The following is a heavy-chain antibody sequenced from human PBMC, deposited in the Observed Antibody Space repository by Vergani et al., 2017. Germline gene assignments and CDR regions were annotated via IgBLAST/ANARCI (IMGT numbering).Heavy chain of an antibody. Sequence: QVQLVQSGAEVKKPGSSVKVSCKASGGTFSSYTINRVRQAPGQGLEWMGRIIPILDIANYAQKFQGRVTITADKSTSTAYMELTSLRSEDTAVYYCARSLFCGDTMGGWFDPWGQGTLVTVSS. D-gene: IGHD4-17*01. V-gene: IGHV1-69*02. CDR1: GGTFSSYT. CDR2: IIPILDIA. J-gene: IGHJ5*02. CDR3: ARSLFCGDTMGGWFDP.